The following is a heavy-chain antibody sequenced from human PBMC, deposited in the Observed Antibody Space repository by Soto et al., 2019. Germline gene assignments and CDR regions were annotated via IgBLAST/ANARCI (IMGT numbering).Heavy chain of an antibody. CDR3: ARDRPYVDIVATQKAFDI. J-gene: IGHJ3*02. D-gene: IGHD5-12*01. CDR1: GYTFTSYG. Sequence: QVQLVQSGAEVKKPGASVKVSCKASGYTFTSYGISLVRQAPGQGLEWMGWISAYNGNTNYAQKLQGRVTMTTDTSTSTAYMELRSLRSDDTAVYYCARDRPYVDIVATQKAFDIWGQGTMVTVSS. V-gene: IGHV1-18*01. CDR2: ISAYNGNT.